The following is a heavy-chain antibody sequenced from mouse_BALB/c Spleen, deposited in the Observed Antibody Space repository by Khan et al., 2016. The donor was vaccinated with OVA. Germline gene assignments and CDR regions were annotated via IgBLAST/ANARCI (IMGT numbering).Heavy chain of an antibody. CDR2: ISYSGST. J-gene: IGHJ4*01. Sequence: EVKLEESGPGLVKPSQSLSLTCTVTGYSITSDYAWNWIRQLPGNKLELMGYISYSGSTNYNPSLKSRITITRDTSKNQFFMQLKSVTSEDTATXYCASELGRYDALDYWGQGTSVTVSS. V-gene: IGHV3-2*02. CDR1: GYSITSDYA. CDR3: ASELGRYDALDY. D-gene: IGHD4-1*01.